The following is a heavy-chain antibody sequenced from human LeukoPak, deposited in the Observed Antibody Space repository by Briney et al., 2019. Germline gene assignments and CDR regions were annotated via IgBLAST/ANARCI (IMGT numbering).Heavy chain of an antibody. Sequence: VASVKVSCKASGGTFSSYTINWVRQAPGQGLEWMGRIIPILGKANYAQKFQGRVTITADKSTSTAYMELSSLRSEDTAVYYCARGGAIVVVPAAELRFDPWGQGTLVTVSS. CDR2: IIPILGKA. CDR1: GGTFSSYT. V-gene: IGHV1-69*08. CDR3: ARGGAIVVVPAAELRFDP. D-gene: IGHD2-2*01. J-gene: IGHJ5*02.